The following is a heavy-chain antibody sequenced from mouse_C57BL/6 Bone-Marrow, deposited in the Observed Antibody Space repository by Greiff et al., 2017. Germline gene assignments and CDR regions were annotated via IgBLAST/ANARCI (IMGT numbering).Heavy chain of an antibody. CDR3: ARRDGSSPRWYFCV. CDR2: IDPSDSYT. V-gene: IGHV1-59*01. Sequence: QVQLKQPGAELVRPGTSVKLSCKASGYTFTSYWMYWVKQRPGQGLEWIGVIDPSDSYTNYNHKFKGKVTLTGDTSTSTAYMQLSSLTSEDTAVYYCARRDGSSPRWYFCVWGTGATVTFST. D-gene: IGHD1-1*01. CDR1: GYTFTSYW. J-gene: IGHJ1*03.